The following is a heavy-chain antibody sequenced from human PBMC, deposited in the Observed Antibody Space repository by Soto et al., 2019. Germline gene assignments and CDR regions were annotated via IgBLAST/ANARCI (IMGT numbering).Heavy chain of an antibody. Sequence: SETLSLTCTVSGGSISSGDYYWSWIRQPPGKGLEWIGYIYYSGSTYYNPSLKSRVTISVDTSKNQFSLKLSSVTAADTAVYYCARAYYYDSSGQYYYYYYGMDVWGQGTTVTVSS. V-gene: IGHV4-30-4*01. CDR2: IYYSGST. J-gene: IGHJ6*02. CDR3: ARAYYYDSSGQYYYYYYGMDV. CDR1: GGSISSGDYY. D-gene: IGHD3-22*01.